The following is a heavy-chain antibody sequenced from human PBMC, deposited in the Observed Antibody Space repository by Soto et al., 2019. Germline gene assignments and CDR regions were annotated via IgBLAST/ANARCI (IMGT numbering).Heavy chain of an antibody. J-gene: IGHJ4*02. D-gene: IGHD6-19*01. CDR3: ASIRGGWSHYFDY. V-gene: IGHV4-4*02. CDR1: GGSISSSNW. Sequence: QVQLQESGPGLVKPSGTLSLTCAVSGGSISSSNWWSWVRQPPGKGLEWIGEIYHSGSTNYNPSLKGRVTRSVDKSKNQFSLKLSSVTAADTAVYYCASIRGGWSHYFDYWGQGTLVTVSS. CDR2: IYHSGST.